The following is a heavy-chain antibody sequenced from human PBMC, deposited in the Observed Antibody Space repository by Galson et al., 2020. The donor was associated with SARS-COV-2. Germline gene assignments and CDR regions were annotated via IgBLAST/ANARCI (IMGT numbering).Heavy chain of an antibody. V-gene: IGHV3-48*03. CDR1: GFTFSNYE. CDR3: ASPYLAAATFFGAFDL. J-gene: IGHJ3*01. D-gene: IGHD6-13*01. Sequence: GGSLRLSCAASGFTFSNYEMNWVRQAPGKGLEWISYISDTGTNIYYAESVKGRFTISRDDAENSLYLQMTSLRAEDTAVYYCASPYLAAATFFGAFDLWGQGTMVTVSS. CDR2: ISDTGTNI.